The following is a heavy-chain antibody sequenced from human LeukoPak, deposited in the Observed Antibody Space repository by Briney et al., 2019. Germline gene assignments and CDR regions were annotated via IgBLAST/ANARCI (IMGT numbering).Heavy chain of an antibody. J-gene: IGHJ6*03. CDR2: IRYSGEGT. CDR3: AKYVMHYGSGRPFYMGV. CDR1: GFTFSSYA. Sequence: GGSLRLSCAASGFTFSSYAMNWVRQAPAKGLEWVTFIRYSGEGTYYADSVKGRFTISRDNSKNTLYLQMNSLRSEDTAVYYCAKYVMHYGSGRPFYMGVWGRESTVT. D-gene: IGHD3-10*01. V-gene: IGHV3-23*01.